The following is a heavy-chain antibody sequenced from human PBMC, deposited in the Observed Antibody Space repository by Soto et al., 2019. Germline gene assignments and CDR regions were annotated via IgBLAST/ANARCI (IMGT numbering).Heavy chain of an antibody. CDR2: LIPIFGTA. CDR3: ARDPTDYYDSSGNYFDY. V-gene: IGHV1-69*01. CDR1: GGTFSSYA. Sequence: QVQLVQSGAEVKKPGSSVKVSCKASGGTFSSYAISWVRQAPGQGLEWMGGLIPIFGTANYAQKFQGRVTITADESTSTAYMELSSLRSEDTAVYYCARDPTDYYDSSGNYFDYWGQGTLVTVSS. J-gene: IGHJ4*02. D-gene: IGHD3-22*01.